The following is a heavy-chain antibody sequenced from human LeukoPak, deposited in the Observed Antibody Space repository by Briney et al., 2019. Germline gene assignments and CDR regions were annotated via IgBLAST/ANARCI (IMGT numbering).Heavy chain of an antibody. CDR1: GGSISSYY. CDR3: GRGGYSSGWYRFDY. V-gene: IGHV4-59*01. J-gene: IGHJ4*02. D-gene: IGHD6-19*01. CDR2: IYYSGST. Sequence: TLSXTCXVSGGSISSYYWSWIRQPPGKGLEWIGYIYYSGSTNYNPSLKSRVTISVDTSKKQFSLKLRSVNAADKAVYYCGRGGYSSGWYRFDYWGQGTLVTVPS.